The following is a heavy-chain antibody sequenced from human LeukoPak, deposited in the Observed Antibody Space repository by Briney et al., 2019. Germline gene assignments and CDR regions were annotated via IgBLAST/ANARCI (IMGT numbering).Heavy chain of an antibody. CDR2: IYYSGST. Sequence: SETLSLTCTVSGGSISSYYWSWIRQPPGKGLEWIGYIYYSGSTNYNPSLKSRVTLFVDTSKNQFSLKLSSVTAADTAVYYCARHVGYSSGWHNAFDIWGQGTMVTVSS. J-gene: IGHJ3*02. CDR3: ARHVGYSSGWHNAFDI. V-gene: IGHV4-59*08. D-gene: IGHD6-19*01. CDR1: GGSISSYY.